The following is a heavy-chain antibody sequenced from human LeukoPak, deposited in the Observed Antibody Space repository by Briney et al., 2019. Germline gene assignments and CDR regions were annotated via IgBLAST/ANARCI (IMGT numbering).Heavy chain of an antibody. D-gene: IGHD4-17*01. V-gene: IGHV3-53*01. Sequence: GGSLRLSCAASGFSVSSNYMSWVRQAPGKGLEWISFIYSGGSTYYADSAKGRFTISRDNSKNTLYLQMNSLRAEDTAVYYCARTRYDAFDIWGQGTMVTVSS. J-gene: IGHJ3*02. CDR1: GFSVSSNY. CDR3: ARTRYDAFDI. CDR2: IYSGGST.